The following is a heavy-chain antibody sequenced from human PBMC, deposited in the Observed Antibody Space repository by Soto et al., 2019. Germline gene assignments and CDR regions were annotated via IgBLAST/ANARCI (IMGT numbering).Heavy chain of an antibody. V-gene: IGHV3-30*18. J-gene: IGHJ6*02. Sequence: QVQLVESGGGVVQPGRSLRLSCAASGFTFSSYGMHWVRQAPGKGLEWVAVISYDGSNKYYADSVKGRFTISRDNSKTTLYLQMNSLRAEDTAVYYCAKDLGPGVRGGGYYYGMDVWGQGTTVTVSS. D-gene: IGHD3-10*01. CDR1: GFTFSSYG. CDR3: AKDLGPGVRGGGYYYGMDV. CDR2: ISYDGSNK.